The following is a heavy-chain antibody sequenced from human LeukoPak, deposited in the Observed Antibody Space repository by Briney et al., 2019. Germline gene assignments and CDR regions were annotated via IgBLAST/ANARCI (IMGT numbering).Heavy chain of an antibody. CDR3: AKDTPYYYGSGSYYDAFDI. J-gene: IGHJ3*02. Sequence: GGSLRLSCAASGFTFNTYWMHWVRQAPGKGLVWVSSINADGSSTSYADSMKGRFTISRDNAKNTLYLQMNSLRAEDTAVYYCAKDTPYYYGSGSYYDAFDIWGQGTMVTVSS. CDR1: GFTFNTYW. D-gene: IGHD3-10*01. CDR2: INADGSST. V-gene: IGHV3-74*01.